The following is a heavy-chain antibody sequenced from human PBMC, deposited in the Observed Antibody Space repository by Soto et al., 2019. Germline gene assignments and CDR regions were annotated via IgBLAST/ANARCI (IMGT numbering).Heavy chain of an antibody. CDR3: ARQADYDILTGYYNPRFDY. J-gene: IGHJ4*02. CDR1: GYTFTSYG. V-gene: IGHV1-18*01. Sequence: QVQLVQSGAEVKKPGASVKVSCKASGYTFTSYGISWVRQAPGQGLEWMGWISAYNGNTNYAQKLQDRVTMTTDTSTSTAYMELRSLRSDDTAVYYCARQADYDILTGYYNPRFDYWGQGTLVTVSS. D-gene: IGHD3-9*01. CDR2: ISAYNGNT.